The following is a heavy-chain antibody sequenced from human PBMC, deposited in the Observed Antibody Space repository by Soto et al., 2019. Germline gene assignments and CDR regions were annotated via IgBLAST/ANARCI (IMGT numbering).Heavy chain of an antibody. CDR2: IYYSGST. CDR1: GGSISSSSYY. D-gene: IGHD6-13*01. Sequence: LSLTCTVSGGSISSSSYYWGWIRQPPGKGLEWIGSIYYSGSTYYNPSLKSRVTISVDTSKNQFSLKLSSVTAADTAVYYCARLRAAAGPNYFDYWGQGTLVTVSS. CDR3: ARLRAAAGPNYFDY. V-gene: IGHV4-39*01. J-gene: IGHJ4*02.